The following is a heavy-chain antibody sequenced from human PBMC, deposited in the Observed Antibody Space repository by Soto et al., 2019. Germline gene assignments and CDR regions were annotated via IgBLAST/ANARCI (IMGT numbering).Heavy chain of an antibody. CDR1: GFTFSSYG. CDR2: ISYDGSKK. V-gene: IGHV3-30*18. CDR3: AKDYSDYDSALDY. Sequence: PGGSLRLSCAASGFTFSSYGMHWVRQVPGKGLEWVAVISYDGSKKYYADSVKGRFTISRDNSENTLYLQMDSLRAEDTAMYYCAKDYSDYDSALDYWGQGTLVTVSS. D-gene: IGHD5-12*01. J-gene: IGHJ4*02.